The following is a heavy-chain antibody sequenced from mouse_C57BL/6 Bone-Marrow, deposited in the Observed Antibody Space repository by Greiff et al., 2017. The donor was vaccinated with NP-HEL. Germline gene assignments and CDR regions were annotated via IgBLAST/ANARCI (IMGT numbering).Heavy chain of an antibody. Sequence: EVHLVESGPGLVKPSQSLSLTCSVTGYSITSGYYWNWIRQFPGNKLEWMGYISYDGSNNYNPSLKNRISITRDTSKNQFFLKLNSVTTEDTATYYCARGIVTTRYFDVWGTGTTVTVSS. CDR2: ISYDGSN. CDR3: ARGIVTTRYFDV. CDR1: GYSITSGYY. V-gene: IGHV3-6*01. J-gene: IGHJ1*03. D-gene: IGHD2-5*01.